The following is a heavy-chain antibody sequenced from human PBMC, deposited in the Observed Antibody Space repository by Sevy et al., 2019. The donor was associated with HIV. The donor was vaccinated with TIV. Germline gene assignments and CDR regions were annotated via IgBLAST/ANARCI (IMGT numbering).Heavy chain of an antibody. Sequence: GGSLRLSCAASGFTFSSYSMNWVRQAPGKGLEWVSSISSSSSYIYYADSVKGRFTISRDNAKNSLYLQMNSLRAEDTAVSYCARDGGLVPAAQYYYGMDVWGQGTTVTVSS. CDR3: ARDGGLVPAAQYYYGMDV. J-gene: IGHJ6*02. CDR1: GFTFSSYS. V-gene: IGHV3-21*01. D-gene: IGHD2-2*01. CDR2: ISSSSSYI.